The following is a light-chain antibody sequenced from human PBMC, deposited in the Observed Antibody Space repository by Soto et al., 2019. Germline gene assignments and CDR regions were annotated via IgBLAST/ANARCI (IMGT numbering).Light chain of an antibody. CDR2: GAS. CDR3: QQYHLYWT. Sequence: DIPLTQSPSTLSASVGDRVTITCWASQRIATWLAWYQHQPGSAPKLLIYGASTLQSGVPSRFSGSGSGAEFTLTIDNLQPEDFATYYCQQYHLYWTFGPGTKVEI. CDR1: QRIATW. V-gene: IGKV1-5*01. J-gene: IGKJ1*01.